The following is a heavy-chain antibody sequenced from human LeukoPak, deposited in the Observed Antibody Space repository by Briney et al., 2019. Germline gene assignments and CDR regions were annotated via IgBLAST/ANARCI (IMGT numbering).Heavy chain of an antibody. J-gene: IGHJ4*02. V-gene: IGHV1-18*01. CDR1: GYTFTSYG. Sequence: AAVKVSCKASGYTFTSYGISGVRQAAGQGREGMGWISAYNGNTNYAQMLQARVPTPTDPSTSTAYMALRRLSSDDTAVYYCARPSFQYCRSTSCYDLMYSFDYWGQGTLVTVSS. CDR3: ARPSFQYCRSTSCYDLMYSFDY. CDR2: ISAYNGNT. D-gene: IGHD2-2*01.